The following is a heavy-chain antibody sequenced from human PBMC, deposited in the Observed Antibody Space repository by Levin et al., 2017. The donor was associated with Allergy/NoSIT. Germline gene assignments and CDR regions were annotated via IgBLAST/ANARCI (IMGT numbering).Heavy chain of an antibody. CDR1: GFTFTNYY. J-gene: IGHJ4*02. CDR3: ARDRGGYCSGNRCYWVGRWDY. V-gene: IGHV3-11*05. Sequence: GGSLRLSCATSGFTFTNYYMSWIRQAPGKGLEWVSYISSSGSYTNYADSVQGRFTVSRDNAKNSLYLQMNSLRAEDTAVYYCARDRGGYCSGNRCYWVGRWDYWGQGILVTVSS. CDR2: ISSSGSYT. D-gene: IGHD2-15*01.